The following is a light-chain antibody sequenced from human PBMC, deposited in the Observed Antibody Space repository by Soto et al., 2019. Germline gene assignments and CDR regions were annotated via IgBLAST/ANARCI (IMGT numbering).Light chain of an antibody. V-gene: IGLV1-47*02. CDR1: SSNIGSNY. CDR2: SNN. Sequence: QSVLPQPPSASGTPGQRVTISCSGSSSNIGSNYVYWYQQIPGTAPKLLIYSNNQRPSGVPDRFSGSKSGTSASLAISGLRSEDEADYYCAAWDDSLSGYVFGTGTKLTVL. CDR3: AAWDDSLSGYV. J-gene: IGLJ1*01.